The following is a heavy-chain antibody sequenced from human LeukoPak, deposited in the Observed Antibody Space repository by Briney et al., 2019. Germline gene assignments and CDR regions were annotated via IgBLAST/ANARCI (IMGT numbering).Heavy chain of an antibody. D-gene: IGHD5-18*01. CDR2: VSGSGGST. CDR3: AKGAASRGYTYVAN. Sequence: PGGSLRLFCAASAFTFRTYAMIWVRQAPGKGLEWVSTVSGSGGSTYYADSVKGRFTISRDNSNNTLYLQMNSLRAEDTAVYYCAKGAASRGYTYVANWGQGTLVTVSS. CDR1: AFTFRTYA. J-gene: IGHJ4*02. V-gene: IGHV3-23*01.